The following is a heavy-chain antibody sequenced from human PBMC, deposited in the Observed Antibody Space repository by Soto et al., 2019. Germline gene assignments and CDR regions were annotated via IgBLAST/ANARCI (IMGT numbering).Heavy chain of an antibody. CDR1: GFTFNDFE. Sequence: EVQLLESGGGLVQPGGSLRLSCGVSGFTFNDFEMNWVRQAPGKGLEWLAYIDGSGTSKRYADSVRGRFTISRDNPNNSLLLQMCSVSAEEPAIYYCARGFGRCNYWGVGSVVSFSS. J-gene: IGHJ4*02. CDR3: ARGFGRCNY. CDR2: IDGSGTSK. V-gene: IGHV3-48*03. D-gene: IGHD2-8*01.